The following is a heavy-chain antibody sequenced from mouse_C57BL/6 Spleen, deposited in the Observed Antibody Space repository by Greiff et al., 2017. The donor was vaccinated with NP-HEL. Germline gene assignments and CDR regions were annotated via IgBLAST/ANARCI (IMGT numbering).Heavy chain of an antibody. CDR3: ARGGDYDGHYYAMDY. CDR1: GYTFTDYY. Sequence: QVQLQQSGAELVRPGASVKLSCKASGYTFTDYYINWVKQRPGQGLEWIARIYPGSGNTYYNEKFKGKATLTAEKSSSTAYMQLSSLTSEDSAVYFCARGGDYDGHYYAMDYWGQGTSVTVSS. D-gene: IGHD2-4*01. CDR2: IYPGSGNT. V-gene: IGHV1-76*01. J-gene: IGHJ4*01.